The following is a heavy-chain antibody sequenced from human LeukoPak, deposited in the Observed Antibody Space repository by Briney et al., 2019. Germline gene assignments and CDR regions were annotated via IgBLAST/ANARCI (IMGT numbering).Heavy chain of an antibody. Sequence: SETLSLTCTVSGGSISSGGYYWSWIRQHPGKGLEWIGYIYYSGSTYYNPSLKSRVTISVDTSKNQFSLKLSSVTAADTAVYYCAGLVGRYSSGLYYYYFDYWGQGTLVAVSS. D-gene: IGHD3-22*01. CDR1: GGSISSGGYY. J-gene: IGHJ4*02. CDR3: AGLVGRYSSGLYYYYFDY. V-gene: IGHV4-31*03. CDR2: IYYSGST.